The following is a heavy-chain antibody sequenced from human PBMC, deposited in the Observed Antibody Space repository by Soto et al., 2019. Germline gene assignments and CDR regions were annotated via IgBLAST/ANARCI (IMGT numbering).Heavy chain of an antibody. CDR2: INAYNGNT. Sequence: TSVKVSCTASGYTFTIYGISWVRQAPGQRLEWMGWINAYNGNTNYSQKLQGRVTITRDTSASTAYMELSSLRSEDTAVYYCARVSGWYFLDYWGQGTLVTVSS. J-gene: IGHJ4*02. D-gene: IGHD6-13*01. CDR3: ARVSGWYFLDY. CDR1: GYTFTIYG. V-gene: IGHV1-18*01.